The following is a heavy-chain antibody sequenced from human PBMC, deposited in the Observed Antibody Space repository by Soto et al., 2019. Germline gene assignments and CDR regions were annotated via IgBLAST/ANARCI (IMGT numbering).Heavy chain of an antibody. D-gene: IGHD1-26*01. CDR1: GGSISSGGYY. V-gene: IGHV4-31*03. CDR2: IYYSGST. Sequence: PSETLSLTCTVSGGSISSGGYYWSWIRQHPGKGLEWIGYIYYSGSTYYNPSLKSRVTISVDKSKNQFSLKLSSVTAADTAVYYCARVSGSYYYGMDVWGQGITVTVSS. J-gene: IGHJ6*02. CDR3: ARVSGSYYYGMDV.